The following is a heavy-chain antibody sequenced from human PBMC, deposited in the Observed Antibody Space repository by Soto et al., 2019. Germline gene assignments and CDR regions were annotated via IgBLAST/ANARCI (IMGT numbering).Heavy chain of an antibody. CDR2: IWYDGSNK. CDR3: ARDQHDCGDCVYYYYYGMDV. CDR1: GFTFSSYG. D-gene: IGHD4-17*01. J-gene: IGHJ6*02. Sequence: GGSLRLSCAASGFTFSSYGMHWVRQAPGKGLEWVAVIWYDGSNKYYADSVKGRFTISRDNSKNTLYLQMNSLRAEDTAVYYSARDQHDCGDCVYYYYYGMDVWDQGTTVAVSS. V-gene: IGHV3-33*01.